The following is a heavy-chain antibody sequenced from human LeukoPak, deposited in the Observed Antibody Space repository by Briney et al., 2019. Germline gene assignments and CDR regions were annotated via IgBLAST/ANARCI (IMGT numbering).Heavy chain of an antibody. D-gene: IGHD6-6*01. CDR3: ARSYPSSSPAADY. CDR2: INPNSGGT. V-gene: IGHV1-2*02. J-gene: IGHJ4*02. Sequence: ASVKVSCKASGYTFTGCYMHWVRQAPGQGLEWMGWINPNSGGTNYAQKFQGRVTMTRDTSISTAYMELSRLRSDDTAVYYCARSYPSSSPAADYWGQGTLVTVSS. CDR1: GYTFTGCY.